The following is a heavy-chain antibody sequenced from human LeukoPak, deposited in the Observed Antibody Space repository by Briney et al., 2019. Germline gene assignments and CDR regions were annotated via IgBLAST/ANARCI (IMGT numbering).Heavy chain of an antibody. CDR3: ARERRSGTYYYFDY. V-gene: IGHV4-61*02. J-gene: IGHJ4*02. D-gene: IGHD1-26*01. CDR2: IYTSGST. Sequence: PSQTLSLTCTVSGGSISSGSYYWSWIRQPAGKGLEWIGRIYTSGSTNYNPSLKSRVTISVDTSKNQFSLKLSSVTAADTAVYYCARERRSGTYYYFDYWGQETLVTVSS. CDR1: GGSISSGSYY.